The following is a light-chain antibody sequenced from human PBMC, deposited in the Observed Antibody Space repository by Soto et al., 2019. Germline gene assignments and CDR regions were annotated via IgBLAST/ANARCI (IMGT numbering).Light chain of an antibody. J-gene: IGLJ1*01. V-gene: IGLV3-21*04. CDR2: YDS. CDR1: NIGSKS. Sequence: SYELTQPPSVSVAPGKTARITCGGNNIGSKSVHWYQQKQGQAPVLVIYYDSDRPSGTPERFSGSNSGNTATLTISRVEAGDEADYYCQVWDSSSDHHVFGTGTKVTVL. CDR3: QVWDSSSDHHV.